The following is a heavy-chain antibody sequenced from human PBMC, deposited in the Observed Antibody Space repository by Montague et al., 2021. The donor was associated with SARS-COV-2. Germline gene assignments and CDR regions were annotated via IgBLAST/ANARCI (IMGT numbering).Heavy chain of an antibody. J-gene: IGHJ6*03. CDR3: ARGHHYYDSSSYLGAGYYYYYMDV. CDR1: GFTFSSYD. V-gene: IGHV3-13*01. D-gene: IGHD3-22*01. Sequence: SLSLSCSASGFTFSSYDMHWVRQATGKGLEWVSAIGTAGDTYYPGSVKGRFTISRENAKNSLYLQMNSLRAGDTAVYYCARGHHYYDSSSYLGAGYYYYYMDVWGKGTTVTVSS. CDR2: IGTAGDT.